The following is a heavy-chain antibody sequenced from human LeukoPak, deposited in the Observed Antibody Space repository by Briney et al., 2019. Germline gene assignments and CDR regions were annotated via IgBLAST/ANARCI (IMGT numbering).Heavy chain of an antibody. V-gene: IGHV3-23*01. D-gene: IGHD4-17*01. J-gene: IGHJ3*02. CDR2: ISGSGDST. CDR1: GFTFSSYA. Sequence: PGGSLRLSCAASGFTFSSYAMSRVRQAPGKGLEWVSAISGSGDSTYYADSVKGRFTISRDKSKNTLYLQMNSLRAEDTAVYYCAKDLTYGDYAGGDGFDIWGQGTMVTVSS. CDR3: AKDLTYGDYAGGDGFDI.